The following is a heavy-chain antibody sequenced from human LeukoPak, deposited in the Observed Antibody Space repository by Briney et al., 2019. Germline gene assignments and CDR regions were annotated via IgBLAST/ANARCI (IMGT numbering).Heavy chain of an antibody. J-gene: IGHJ4*02. V-gene: IGHV3-23*01. D-gene: IGHD3-22*01. CDR2: IRGRGGST. Sequence: GGSLRLSCAASGLTFTNYAMSWVRQAPGKGLEWVSAIRGRGGSTYYADSVKGRFTISRVNSKNTLYLQMNSLRAEDTAVYYCAKHPGEGYFDSSGYYHYYFDYWGQGTLVTVSS. CDR3: AKHPGEGYFDSSGYYHYYFDY. CDR1: GLTFTNYA.